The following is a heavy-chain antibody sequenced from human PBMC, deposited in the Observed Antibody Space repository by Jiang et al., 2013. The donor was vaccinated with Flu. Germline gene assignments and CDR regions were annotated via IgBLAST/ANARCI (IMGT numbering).Heavy chain of an antibody. D-gene: IGHD4-11*01. CDR3: ARLGPYDYSNPRSFLHYYYGMDV. CDR2: IYPGDSDT. CDR1: GYSFTSYW. Sequence: GAEVKKPGESLKISCKGSGYSFTSYWIGWVRQMPGKGLEWMGIIYPGDSDTRYSPSFQGQVTISADKSISTAYLQWSSLKASDTAMYYCARLGPYDYSNPRSFLHYYYGMDVVGPRDHGHRLL. J-gene: IGHJ6*02. V-gene: IGHV5-51*03.